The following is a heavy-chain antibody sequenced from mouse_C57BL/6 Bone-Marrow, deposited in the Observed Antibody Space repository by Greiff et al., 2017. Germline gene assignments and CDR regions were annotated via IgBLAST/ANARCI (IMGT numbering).Heavy chain of an antibody. CDR2: IYPGSGST. Sequence: QVQLQQPGAELVKPGASVKMSCKASGYTFTSYWITWVKQRPGQGLEWIGDIYPGSGSTNYNEKFKSKAALTGDTSSSTAYMQLSSLTSGDSAVYYCARSPTITTVVAPYAMDYWGQGTSVTVSS. J-gene: IGHJ4*01. V-gene: IGHV1-55*01. CDR3: ARSPTITTVVAPYAMDY. CDR1: GYTFTSYW. D-gene: IGHD1-1*01.